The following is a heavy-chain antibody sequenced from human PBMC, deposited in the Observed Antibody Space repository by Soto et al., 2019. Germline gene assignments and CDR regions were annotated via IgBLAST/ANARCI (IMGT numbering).Heavy chain of an antibody. CDR3: ARGGDSGYYDAFDI. CDR1: GGSFSGYY. Sequence: SETLSLTCAVYGGSFSGYYWSWIRQPPGKGLEWIGEINHSGSTNYNPSLKSRVTISADTSKNQFSLKLSSVTAADTAVYYCARGGDSGYYDAFDIWGQGTMVTVSS. D-gene: IGHD5-12*01. J-gene: IGHJ3*02. V-gene: IGHV4-34*01. CDR2: INHSGST.